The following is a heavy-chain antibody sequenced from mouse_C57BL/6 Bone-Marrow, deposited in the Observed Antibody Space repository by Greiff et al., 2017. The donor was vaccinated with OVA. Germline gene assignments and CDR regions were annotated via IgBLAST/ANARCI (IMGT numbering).Heavy chain of an antibody. CDR2: IDPETGGT. D-gene: IGHD5-1*01. CDR1: GYTFTDYE. CDR3: TRRSTGGFDY. Sequence: VQLQQSGAELVRPGASVTLSCKASGYTFTDYEMHWVKQTPVHGLEWIGAIDPETGGTAYNQKFKGKAILTADKSSSTAYMERRSLTSEDSAVYYCTRRSTGGFDYWGQGTTLTVSS. V-gene: IGHV1-15*01. J-gene: IGHJ2*01.